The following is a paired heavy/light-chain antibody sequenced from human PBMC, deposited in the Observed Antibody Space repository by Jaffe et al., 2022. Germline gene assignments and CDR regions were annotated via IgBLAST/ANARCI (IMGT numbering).Light chain of an antibody. V-gene: IGKV4-1*01. Sequence: DIVMTQSPDSLAVSLGERATINCKSSQSVLKSSNNRNYLAWYQQKPGQPPKLLIYWASTRDSGVPDRFSGSGSGTDFTLTISSLQAEDVALYYCQQYYNIPFTFGPGTKVDIK. CDR1: QSVLKSSNNRNY. CDR3: QQYYNIPFT. J-gene: IGKJ3*01. CDR2: WAS.
Heavy chain of an antibody. CDR1: GYTLTSYC. D-gene: IGHD6-13*01. CDR3: ARSKSSYSWYFAFDI. CDR2: VNASDGRT. J-gene: IGHJ3*02. V-gene: IGHV1-46*03. Sequence: QVQLVQSGAEVKKPGASVKVSCKASGYTLTSYCMHWVRQAPGQGLEWMGIVNASDGRTTYAQHIQGRVTMTRDTSTSTVYMELSSLRSEDTAVYYCARSKSSYSWYFAFDIWGQGTMLTVSP.